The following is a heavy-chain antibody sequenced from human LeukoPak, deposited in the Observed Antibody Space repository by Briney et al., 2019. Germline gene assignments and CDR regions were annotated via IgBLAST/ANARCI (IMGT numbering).Heavy chain of an antibody. CDR2: ISAYNGNT. Sequence: ASVKVSCKASGYTFTSYGISWVRQAPRHGLECMGLISAYNGNTNYAQKLQGRVTMTTDTSTSTAYMELRSLRSDDTAVYYCARGDYGDYLRFDYWGQGTLVTVSS. CDR3: ARGDYGDYLRFDY. CDR1: GYTFTSYG. D-gene: IGHD4-17*01. J-gene: IGHJ4*02. V-gene: IGHV1-18*01.